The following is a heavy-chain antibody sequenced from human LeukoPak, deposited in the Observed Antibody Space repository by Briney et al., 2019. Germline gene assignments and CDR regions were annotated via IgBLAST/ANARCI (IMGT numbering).Heavy chain of an antibody. CDR1: GFTFSSYG. V-gene: IGHV3-7*04. CDR2: IKQDGTEK. Sequence: GGSLRLSCAASGFTFSSYGMHWVRQAPGKGLEWVAIIKQDGTEKYYVDSVKGRFTISRDNAKNSLYLQMNSLRADDTAVYYCAWGVGATHFDYWGQGTLVTVSS. CDR3: AWGVGATHFDY. D-gene: IGHD1-26*01. J-gene: IGHJ4*02.